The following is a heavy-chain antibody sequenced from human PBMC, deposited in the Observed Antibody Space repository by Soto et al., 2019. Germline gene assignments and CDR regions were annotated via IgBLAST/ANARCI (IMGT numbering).Heavy chain of an antibody. CDR3: ARDRDTSDSPTLD. Sequence: GSLRLSCAASGFTFNSYTMNWVRQAPGKGLEWVSSISSSDTYIYYADSVKGRFTISRDNAKNSLYLQMDSLRVDDTAIYYCARDRDTSDSPTLDWGQGTLVTVSS. J-gene: IGHJ4*02. CDR2: ISSSDTYI. V-gene: IGHV3-21*01. CDR1: GFTFNSYT. D-gene: IGHD6-19*01.